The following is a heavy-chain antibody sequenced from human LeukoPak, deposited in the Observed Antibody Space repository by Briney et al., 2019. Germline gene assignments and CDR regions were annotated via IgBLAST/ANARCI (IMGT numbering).Heavy chain of an antibody. D-gene: IGHD3-10*01. V-gene: IGHV4-39*07. Sequence: SETLSLTCSVSGGSIRSTTYYWGWIRQPPGKGLEWIGSIYYSGNTYYSPSLMSRVTISVDTSKNQFSLNLSSVTAADTAVYYCARNNYYGSGSLSYYYYYYMDVWGKGTTVTISS. CDR1: GGSIRSTTYY. CDR2: IYYSGNT. CDR3: ARNNYYGSGSLSYYYYYYMDV. J-gene: IGHJ6*03.